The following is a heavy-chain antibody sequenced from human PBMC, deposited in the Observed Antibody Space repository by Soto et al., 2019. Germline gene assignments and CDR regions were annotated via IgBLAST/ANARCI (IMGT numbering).Heavy chain of an antibody. Sequence: QVQLVESGGGVVQPGRSLRLSCAASGFTFSSYAMHWVRQAPGKGLEWVAVISYDGSNKYYADSVKGRFTISRDNSKNTLYLQMNSLRAEDTAVYCCARDEGTVVVTATLCFDYWGQGTLVTVSS. D-gene: IGHD2-21*02. CDR1: GFTFSSYA. J-gene: IGHJ4*02. CDR3: ARDEGTVVVTATLCFDY. V-gene: IGHV3-30-3*01. CDR2: ISYDGSNK.